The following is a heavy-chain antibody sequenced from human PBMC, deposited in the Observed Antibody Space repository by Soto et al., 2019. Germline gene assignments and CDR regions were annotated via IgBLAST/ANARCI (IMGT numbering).Heavy chain of an antibody. CDR2: IIPIFGTA. CDR1: GGTFISYA. D-gene: IGHD6-19*01. Sequence: QVQLVQSGAEVKKPGSSVKVSCKASGGTFISYAISWVRQAPGQGLEWMGGIIPIFGTANYAQKFQGRVTITADKSTSTAYMELSSLRSEDTAVYYCARSMAGQWLVLRSFDYWGQGTLVTVSS. J-gene: IGHJ4*02. V-gene: IGHV1-69*06. CDR3: ARSMAGQWLVLRSFDY.